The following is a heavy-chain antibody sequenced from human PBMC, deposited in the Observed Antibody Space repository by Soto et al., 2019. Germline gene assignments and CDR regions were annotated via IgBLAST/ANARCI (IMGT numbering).Heavy chain of an antibody. CDR3: ARHPSDFWFDP. V-gene: IGHV4-39*01. CDR2: IYYTGNT. J-gene: IGHJ5*02. Sequence: SETLSLTCTVSGDSISSSTYYWGWIRQPPGKGLEWIGSIYYTGNTYYNPSLKSRVTVSVDTSKNQFSLKLSSVTAADTAVYYCARHPSDFWFDPWGQGTLVTVSS. CDR1: GDSISSSTYY. D-gene: IGHD2-21*02.